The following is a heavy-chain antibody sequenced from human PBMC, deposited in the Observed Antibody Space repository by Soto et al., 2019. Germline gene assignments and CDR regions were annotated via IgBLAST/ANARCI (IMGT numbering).Heavy chain of an antibody. CDR3: AKILLFVDHAYMDV. D-gene: IGHD2-21*01. J-gene: IGHJ6*03. V-gene: IGHV1-69*02. CDR2: IIPIQGRA. Sequence: QVQLVQSGAEVKKPGSSVKVSCEASGGSFISYTFTWVRQAPGQGLEWMGRIIPIQGRANYALKLQDRVTITADRSTKTVYMELRSLRPEDTAVYYCAKILLFVDHAYMDVWGKGTTVTVSS. CDR1: GGSFISYT.